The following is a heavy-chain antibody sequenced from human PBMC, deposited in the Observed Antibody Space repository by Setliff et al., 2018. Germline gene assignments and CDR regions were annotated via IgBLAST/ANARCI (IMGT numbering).Heavy chain of an antibody. J-gene: IGHJ4*02. Sequence: GGSLRLSCAASGFTFSSYGMHWVRQAPGKGLEWVASISGSGGATSHADSVKGRFTISRDNSKNTLYLQMNSLRAEDTAVYYCAKFFHSGSYFPSGGFDFWGQGTLVTVSS. CDR1: GFTFSSYG. V-gene: IGHV3-23*01. CDR3: AKFFHSGSYFPSGGFDF. CDR2: ISGSGGAT. D-gene: IGHD1-26*01.